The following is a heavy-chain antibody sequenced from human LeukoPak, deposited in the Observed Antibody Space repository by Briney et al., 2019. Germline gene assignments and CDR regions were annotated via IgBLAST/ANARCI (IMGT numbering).Heavy chain of an antibody. V-gene: IGHV3-23*01. Sequence: GGSLRLSCAASGFTFSSYAMSWVRQAPGKGLEWVSAISGSGGSTYYADSVKGRFTISRDNSKNTLYLQMNSLRAKDTAVYYCAKSTFFYYDSSGRAFDIWGQGTMVTISS. CDR2: ISGSGGST. CDR1: GFTFSSYA. CDR3: AKSTFFYYDSSGRAFDI. D-gene: IGHD3-22*01. J-gene: IGHJ3*02.